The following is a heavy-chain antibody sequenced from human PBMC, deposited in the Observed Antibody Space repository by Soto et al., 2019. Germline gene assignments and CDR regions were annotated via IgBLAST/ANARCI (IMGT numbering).Heavy chain of an antibody. CDR1: GYTFTNYY. CDR2: INPSGGST. D-gene: IGHD4-17*01. V-gene: IGHV1-46*01. CDR3: ARDEAYGDYVLDY. J-gene: IGHJ4*02. Sequence: QVQLVQSGAEVKKPGASVKVSCKASGYTFTNYYMHWVRQAPGQGLEWMGIINPSGGSTRYAQKFQGRVTMTRDTSTSTVYMELSSPRSEDTPVYYCARDEAYGDYVLDYWGQGTLVTVSS.